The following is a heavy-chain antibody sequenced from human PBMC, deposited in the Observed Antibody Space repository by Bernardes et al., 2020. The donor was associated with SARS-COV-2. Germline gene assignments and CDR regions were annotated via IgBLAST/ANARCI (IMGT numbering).Heavy chain of an antibody. CDR3: ARDPMIVPEDDFDY. D-gene: IGHD3-22*01. V-gene: IGHV3-66*02. Sequence: GSLRLSCAASGFTVSSNYMSWVRQAPGKGLEWVSVIYSGGSTYYADSVKGRFTISRDNSKNTLYLQMNSLRAEDTAVYYCARDPMIVPEDDFDYWGQGTLVTVSS. CDR1: GFTVSSNY. CDR2: IYSGGST. J-gene: IGHJ4*02.